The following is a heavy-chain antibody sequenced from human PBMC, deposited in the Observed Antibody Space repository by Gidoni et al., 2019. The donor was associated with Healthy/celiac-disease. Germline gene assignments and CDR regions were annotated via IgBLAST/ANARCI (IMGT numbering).Heavy chain of an antibody. D-gene: IGHD3-22*01. CDR1: GGSISSGGYY. CDR3: ARVNYDQGWWFDP. J-gene: IGHJ5*02. V-gene: IGHV4-31*01. Sequence: QVQLQESGPGLVKPSQTLSLNCTVSGGSISSGGYYWSWIRQQPGKGLEWIGYIYYSGSTYYNPSLKSLVTIAVDTSKNQFSLKLSSVTAADTAVYYCARVNYDQGWWFDPWGQGTLVTVSS. CDR2: IYYSGST.